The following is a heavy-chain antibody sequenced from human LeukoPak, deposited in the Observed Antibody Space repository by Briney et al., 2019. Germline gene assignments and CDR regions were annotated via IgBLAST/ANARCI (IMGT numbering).Heavy chain of an antibody. Sequence: ASVKVSCKASGYTFTGYYMHWVRQAPGQGLEWKGWINPNSGGTKYAQKFQGRVTMTRDTSISTAYMELSRQRSDDTAVYYCARDRYYDSSGYYLFDYWGQGTLVTVSS. CDR3: ARDRYYDSSGYYLFDY. CDR1: GYTFTGYY. CDR2: INPNSGGT. D-gene: IGHD3-22*01. J-gene: IGHJ4*02. V-gene: IGHV1-2*02.